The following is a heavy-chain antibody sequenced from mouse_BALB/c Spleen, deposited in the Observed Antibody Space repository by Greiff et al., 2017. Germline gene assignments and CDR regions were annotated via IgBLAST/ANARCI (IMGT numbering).Heavy chain of an antibody. J-gene: IGHJ4*01. Sequence: QVQLKESGPGLVQPSQSLSITCTVSGFSLTSYGVHWVRQSPGKGLEWLGVIWSGGSTDYNAAFISRLSISKDNSKSQVFFKMNSLQANDTAIYYCARNYYRYGGYYAMDYWGQGTSVTVSS. D-gene: IGHD2-14*01. CDR1: GFSLTSYG. CDR3: ARNYYRYGGYYAMDY. CDR2: IWSGGST. V-gene: IGHV2-2*02.